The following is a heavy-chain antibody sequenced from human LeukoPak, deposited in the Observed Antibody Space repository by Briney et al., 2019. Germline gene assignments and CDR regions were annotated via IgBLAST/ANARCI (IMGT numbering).Heavy chain of an antibody. J-gene: IGHJ4*02. V-gene: IGHV4-30-2*01. Sequence: PSQTLSLTCAVSGGSISSGGYSWSWIRQPPGKGLEWIGYIYHSGSTYYNPSLKSRVTISVDRSKNQFSLKLSSVTAADTAVYYCARTYYYDSSGSGFDYWGQGTLVTVSS. CDR2: IYHSGST. D-gene: IGHD3-22*01. CDR3: ARTYYYDSSGSGFDY. CDR1: GGSISSGGYS.